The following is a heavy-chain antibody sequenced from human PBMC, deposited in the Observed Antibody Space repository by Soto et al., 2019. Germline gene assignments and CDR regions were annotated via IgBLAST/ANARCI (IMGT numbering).Heavy chain of an antibody. Sequence: QVQLLQWGAGLLKPSETLSLTCAVYGGSFSGYYWSWIRQPTGKGLEWIGEINHSGSTNDNPSLKSRVTISVDTSKNQFSLKLSSVTAADTAVYYCARVYSGGYVDYWGQGTLVTVSS. J-gene: IGHJ4*02. CDR2: INHSGST. CDR3: ARVYSGGYVDY. D-gene: IGHD3-22*01. CDR1: GGSFSGYY. V-gene: IGHV4-34*01.